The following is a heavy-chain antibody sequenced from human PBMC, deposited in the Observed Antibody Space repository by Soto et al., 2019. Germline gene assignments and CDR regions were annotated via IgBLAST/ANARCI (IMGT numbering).Heavy chain of an antibody. V-gene: IGHV4-39*01. J-gene: IGHJ4*02. D-gene: IGHD2-2*01. CDR3: ARVDIAVGPSTTFEY. CDR2: IKYSGHT. Sequence: PSETLSLTCTVSGGSISSISYYWGWIRQPPGKGLEWIGSIKYSGHTFYNPSLKSRVTMSVHTSKNQFSLRLSSVAAAETAVYYCARVDIAVGPSTTFEYWGQGTLVTVPS. CDR1: GGSISSISYY.